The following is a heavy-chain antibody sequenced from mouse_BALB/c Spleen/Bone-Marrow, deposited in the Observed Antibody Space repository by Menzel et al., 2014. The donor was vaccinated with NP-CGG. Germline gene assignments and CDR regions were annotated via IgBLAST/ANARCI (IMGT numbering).Heavy chain of an antibody. D-gene: IGHD3-1*01. CDR2: ISSGSSTI. CDR3: ARGAARATWFAY. CDR1: GFTFSSFG. Sequence: EVQGVESGGGLVQPGGSRKLSCAASGFTFSSFGMHWVRQAPENGLEWVAYISSGSSTIYYADTVKGRFTISRDNPKNTLFLQMTSLRSEDTAMYYCARGAARATWFAYWGQGTLVTVSA. V-gene: IGHV5-17*02. J-gene: IGHJ3*01.